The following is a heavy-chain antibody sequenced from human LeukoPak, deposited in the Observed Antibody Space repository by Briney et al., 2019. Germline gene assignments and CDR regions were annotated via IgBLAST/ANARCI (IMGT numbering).Heavy chain of an antibody. D-gene: IGHD2-15*01. CDR2: ISWNSGSI. Sequence: PGGSLRLSCAASGFTFDDYAMHWVRQAPGKGLEWVSGISWNSGSIGYADSVKGRFTISRDNAKNSLYLQMNILRAEDTALYYCAKGRVVAATPGNYAFEIWGQGAMVTVSS. CDR3: AKGRVVAATPGNYAFEI. V-gene: IGHV3-9*01. CDR1: GFTFDDYA. J-gene: IGHJ3*02.